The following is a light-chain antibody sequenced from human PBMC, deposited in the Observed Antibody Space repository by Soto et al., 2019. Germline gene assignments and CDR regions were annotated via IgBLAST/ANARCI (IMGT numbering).Light chain of an antibody. CDR2: EVS. Sequence: QSALTQPASVSGSPGQSITISCSGASSDIGPYDYVSWYQHHPGRAPKLLIYEVSNRPSGVSYRFSGSKSGNTASLTISGLQAEDEGDYYCTTFPPGGIYVFGSGTKVTVL. CDR3: TTFPPGGIYV. J-gene: IGLJ1*01. CDR1: SSDIGPYDY. V-gene: IGLV2-14*01.